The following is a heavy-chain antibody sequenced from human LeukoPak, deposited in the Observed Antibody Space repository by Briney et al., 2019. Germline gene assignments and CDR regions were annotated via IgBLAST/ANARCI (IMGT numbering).Heavy chain of an antibody. V-gene: IGHV3-21*01. J-gene: IGHJ4*02. CDR1: GFTFSSYS. CDR3: ARDLYYYDSSGYYHRDGFDY. CDR2: ISSSSSYI. D-gene: IGHD3-22*01. Sequence: PGGSLRLSCAASGFTFSSYSMNWVRQAPGKGLEWVSSISSSSSYIYYADPVKGRFTISRDNAKNSLYLQMNSLRAEDTAVYYCARDLYYYDSSGYYHRDGFDYWGQGTLVTVSS.